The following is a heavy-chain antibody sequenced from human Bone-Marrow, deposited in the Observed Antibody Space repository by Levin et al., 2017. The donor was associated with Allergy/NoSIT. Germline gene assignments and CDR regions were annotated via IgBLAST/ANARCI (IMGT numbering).Heavy chain of an antibody. CDR2: ISYTGST. CDR3: ARPSGSNYYYYGMDV. Sequence: PSETLSLTCTVSGGSIRSRSYYWGWIRQPPGKGLEWIGSISYTGSTYYNPSLKGRVTISIDTSKNQISLKLSSVTAADTAVYYCARPSGSNYYYYGMDVWGQGTTVTVSS. V-gene: IGHV4-39*01. CDR1: GGSIRSRSYY. J-gene: IGHJ6*02. D-gene: IGHD1-26*01.